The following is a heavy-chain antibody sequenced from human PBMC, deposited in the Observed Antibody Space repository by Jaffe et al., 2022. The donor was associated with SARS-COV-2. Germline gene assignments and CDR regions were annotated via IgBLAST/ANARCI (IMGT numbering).Heavy chain of an antibody. Sequence: QVQLQQWGAGLLKPSETLSLTCAVYGGSFSGYYWSWIRQPPGKGLEWIGEINHSGSTNYNPSLKSRVTISVDTSKNQFSLKLSSVTAADTAVYYCARGSWSPNCSGGSCYSNYFDYWGQGTLVTVSS. CDR2: INHSGST. J-gene: IGHJ4*02. CDR1: GGSFSGYY. CDR3: ARGSWSPNCSGGSCYSNYFDY. D-gene: IGHD2-15*01. V-gene: IGHV4-34*01.